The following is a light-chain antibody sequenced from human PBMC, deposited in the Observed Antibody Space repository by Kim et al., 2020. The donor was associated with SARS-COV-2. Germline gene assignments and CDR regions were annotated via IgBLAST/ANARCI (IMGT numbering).Light chain of an antibody. Sequence: SPGERATRSCRASQSVSGNSLAWYQQKPGLAPRLLIYGASTRASGIPDRFSGSGSGTDFTLTISRLEPEDLAVYYCQQYERSAWTFGQGTKVDIK. CDR3: QQYERSAWT. J-gene: IGKJ1*01. CDR2: GAS. V-gene: IGKV3-20*01. CDR1: QSVSGNS.